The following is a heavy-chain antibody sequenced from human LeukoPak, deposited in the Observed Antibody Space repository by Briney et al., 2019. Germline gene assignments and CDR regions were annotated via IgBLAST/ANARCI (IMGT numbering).Heavy chain of an antibody. CDR3: GRAFPPLRTSSAGDL. CDR1: GFTFSDYD. CDR2: ISYLSSHV. J-gene: IGHJ4*02. Sequence: AGSLRLSCSASGFTFSDYDMNWVRHAPGKGLEWVSSISYLSSHVYYGDSVKGRFSISRDNAKNSLYLQMNSLGAEDTAIYYCGRAFPPLRTSSAGDLWGQGILVTVSS. D-gene: IGHD3-16*01. V-gene: IGHV3-21*01.